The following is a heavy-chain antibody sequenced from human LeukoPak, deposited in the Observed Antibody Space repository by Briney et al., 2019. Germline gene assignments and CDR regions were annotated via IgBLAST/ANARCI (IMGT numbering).Heavy chain of an antibody. CDR3: ARGPSSSNYYYYYMDV. V-gene: IGHV4-34*01. D-gene: IGHD6-13*01. J-gene: IGHJ6*03. Sequence: SETLSLTCAVYGGSFSGYYWSWIRQPPGKGLEWIGEINHSGSTNYNPSLKSRVTMSVDTSKNQFSLKLSSVTAADTAVYYCARGPSSSNYYYYYMDVWGKGTTVTVSS. CDR1: GGSFSGYY. CDR2: INHSGST.